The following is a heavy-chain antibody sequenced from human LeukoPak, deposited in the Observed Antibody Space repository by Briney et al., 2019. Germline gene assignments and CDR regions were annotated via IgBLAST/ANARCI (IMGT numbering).Heavy chain of an antibody. CDR2: IRSKAYGGTT. J-gene: IGHJ4*02. Sequence: PGRSLRLSCTASGFTFGDYAMSWFRQAPGKGLEWVGFIRSKAYGGTTEYAASVKGRFTISRDDSKSIAYLQMNSLKTEDTAVYYCTRGFRAYSYGSLLFDYWGQGTLVTVSS. CDR1: GFTFGDYA. D-gene: IGHD5-18*01. V-gene: IGHV3-49*03. CDR3: TRGFRAYSYGSLLFDY.